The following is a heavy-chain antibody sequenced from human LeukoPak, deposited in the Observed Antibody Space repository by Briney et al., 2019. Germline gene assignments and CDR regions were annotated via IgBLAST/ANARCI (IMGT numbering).Heavy chain of an antibody. D-gene: IGHD2-15*01. J-gene: IGHJ4*02. CDR3: AKHAYCSGGSCYREEFDY. CDR1: GFTFSSYA. Sequence: GGSLRLSCAASGFTFSSYAMSWVRQAPGKGLEWVSVISGSGGSTNYADSVKGRFTISRDNSKNTLYLQMNSLRAEDTAVYYCAKHAYCSGGSCYREEFDYWGQGTLVTVSS. CDR2: ISGSGGST. V-gene: IGHV3-23*01.